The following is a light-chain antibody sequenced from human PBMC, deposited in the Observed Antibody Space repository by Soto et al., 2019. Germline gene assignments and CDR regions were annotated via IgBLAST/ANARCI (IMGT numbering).Light chain of an antibody. J-gene: IGKJ1*01. CDR3: QQYASSVT. CDR2: GAS. Sequence: EIVLTQSPGSLSLSPGERATLSCRASQSVSSSFFAWYQQRPGQAPRLLSYGASSRATGIPDRLSGSRSGTDFTLTISRLELEDFAVYYCQQYASSVTFGQGTKVESK. CDR1: QSVSSSF. V-gene: IGKV3-20*01.